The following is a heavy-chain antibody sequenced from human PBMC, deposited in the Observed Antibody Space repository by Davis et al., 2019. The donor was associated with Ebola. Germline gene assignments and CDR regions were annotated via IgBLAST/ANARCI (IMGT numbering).Heavy chain of an antibody. D-gene: IGHD6-13*01. CDR1: GGSFRSGDYY. CDR2: IYHSGST. CDR3: VLAAGGLDY. J-gene: IGHJ4*02. Sequence: MPSETLSLTCTVSGGSFRSGDYYWSWIRQPPGKGLEWIGYIYHSGSTYYNPSLKSRVTVSVDTSKNQFSLKLSSVTAADTAVYYCVLAAGGLDYWGQGTLVTVSS. V-gene: IGHV4-30-2*01.